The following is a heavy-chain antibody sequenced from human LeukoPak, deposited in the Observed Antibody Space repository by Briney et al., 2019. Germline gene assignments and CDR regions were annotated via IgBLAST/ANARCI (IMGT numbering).Heavy chain of an antibody. CDR1: GYSISSGYY. Sequence: PSETLSLTYTVSGYSISSGYYWGWIRQPPGKGLEWIGSIYHSGSTYYNPSLKSRVTISVDTSKNQFSLKLSSVTAADTAVYYCARCGSGPNWFDPWGQGTLVTVSS. CDR2: IYHSGST. CDR3: ARCGSGPNWFDP. V-gene: IGHV4-38-2*02. D-gene: IGHD3-10*01. J-gene: IGHJ5*02.